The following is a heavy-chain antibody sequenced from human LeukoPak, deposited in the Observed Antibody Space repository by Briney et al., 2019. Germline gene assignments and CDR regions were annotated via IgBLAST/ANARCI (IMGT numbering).Heavy chain of an antibody. CDR2: IYHSGST. Sequence: SETLSLTCAVSGGSISSSNWWSWVRQPPGKGLEWIGEIYHSGSTNYNPSLKSRVTISVDKSKNQFSLKLSSVTAADTAAYYCARKSGVKLGYDYWGQGTLVTVSS. J-gene: IGHJ4*02. CDR3: ARKSGVKLGYDY. V-gene: IGHV4-4*02. D-gene: IGHD2-15*01. CDR1: GGSISSSNW.